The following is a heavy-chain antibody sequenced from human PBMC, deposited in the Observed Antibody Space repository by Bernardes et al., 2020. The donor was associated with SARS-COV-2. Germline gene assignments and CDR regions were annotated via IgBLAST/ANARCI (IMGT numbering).Heavy chain of an antibody. CDR1: GFTFSSYG. CDR3: ARDVGTKWLGYYYYGMDV. J-gene: IGHJ6*02. V-gene: IGHV3-30*03. CDR2: ISYDGSTK. Sequence: GGSLRLSCAASGFTFSSYGMHWVRQAPGKGLEWVAVISYDGSTKYYADSVKGRFTISGDNSKNTLYLQMNSLRAEDTAVYYCARDVGTKWLGYYYYGMDVWGQGTTVTVSS. D-gene: IGHD1-1*01.